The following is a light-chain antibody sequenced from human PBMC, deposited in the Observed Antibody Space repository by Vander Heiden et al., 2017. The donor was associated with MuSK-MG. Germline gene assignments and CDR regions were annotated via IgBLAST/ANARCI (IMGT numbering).Light chain of an antibody. CDR2: DKT. J-gene: IGLJ2*01. CDR3: QSYDSSVRGDVV. Sequence: QSVLTQPPSVSGAPGQRVTISCPGSNSTIRPGYAVQWYQQVPGTAPKVLIYDKTNRPSEVSDRISGSKSGTSASLAITGREGEDEADYYCQSYDSSVRGDVVFGGGTKLTVL. CDR1: NSTIRPGYA. V-gene: IGLV1-40*01.